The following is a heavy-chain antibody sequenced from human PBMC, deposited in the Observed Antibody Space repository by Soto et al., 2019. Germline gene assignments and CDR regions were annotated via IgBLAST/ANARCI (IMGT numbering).Heavy chain of an antibody. CDR2: IYHSGST. Sequence: SETLSLTCAVSGYSINGAYSWSWIRQPPGKGLEWIAYIYHSGSTYYNPSLKSRVTLSLDRSKNQLSLKLSSVTAADTAVYYCATTPRQWGYFDYWGQGTLVTVSS. D-gene: IGHD7-27*01. CDR3: ATTPRQWGYFDY. V-gene: IGHV4-30-2*01. CDR1: GYSINGAYS. J-gene: IGHJ4*02.